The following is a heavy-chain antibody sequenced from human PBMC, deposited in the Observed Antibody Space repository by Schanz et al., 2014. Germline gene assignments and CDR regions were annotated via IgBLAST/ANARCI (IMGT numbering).Heavy chain of an antibody. CDR2: IWYDGSNK. Sequence: QVQLVESGGGVVQPGRSLRLSCAASGFTFSKYGMHWVRQAPGKGLEWVAVIWYDGSNKDHADSVKGRFTISRDNSKNMLYLQMNSLRGEDTAVYYCARENLNWEAFDIWGQGTVVTVSS. J-gene: IGHJ3*02. CDR1: GFTFSKYG. V-gene: IGHV3-33*01. CDR3: ARENLNWEAFDI. D-gene: IGHD7-27*01.